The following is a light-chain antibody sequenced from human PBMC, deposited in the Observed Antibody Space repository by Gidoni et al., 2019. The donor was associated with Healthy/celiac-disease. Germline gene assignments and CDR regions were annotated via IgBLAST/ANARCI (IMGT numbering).Light chain of an antibody. J-gene: IGKJ2*01. CDR3: QQSYSTPMYT. V-gene: IGKV1-39*01. CDR2: AAS. CDR1: QSISSY. Sequence: DIQMTQSPSSLSASVGDRVTITCRASQSISSYFNWYQQKPGKAPKLLFYAASSLQSGVPSRFSGSGSGTDFTLTISSLQPEDFATYYCQQSYSTPMYTFGQGTKLEIK.